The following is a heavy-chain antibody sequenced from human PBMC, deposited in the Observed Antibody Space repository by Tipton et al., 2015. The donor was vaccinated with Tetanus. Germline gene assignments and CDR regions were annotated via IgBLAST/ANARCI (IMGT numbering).Heavy chain of an antibody. CDR1: GGSISSGGYS. CDR2: MYYSGTT. CDR3: ARNVYTVTNDAFDI. Sequence: TLSLTCAVSGGSISSGGYSWTWIRQPPGKGLQWIGYMYYSGTTHYNPSLKSRVTISIDTSQNQFSLRLTSVTAADTAVYFCARNVYTVTNDAFDIWGHGTLVNVSS. D-gene: IGHD4-11*01. V-gene: IGHV4-30-2*05. J-gene: IGHJ3*02.